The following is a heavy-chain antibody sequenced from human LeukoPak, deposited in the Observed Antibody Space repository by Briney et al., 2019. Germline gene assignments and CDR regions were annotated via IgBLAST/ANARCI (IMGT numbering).Heavy chain of an antibody. D-gene: IGHD6-13*01. V-gene: IGHV3-43*01. Sequence: GGSLRLSCAASGFTFDDYTMHWVRQAPGKGLEWVSLISLDGGSTYYADSVRGRFTISRDNSKNSLYLQMNSLRTEDTALYYCAKEGFIAAAGYYYYYMYVWGKGATVTVSS. CDR1: GFTFDDYT. CDR3: AKEGFIAAAGYYYYYMYV. J-gene: IGHJ6*03. CDR2: ISLDGGST.